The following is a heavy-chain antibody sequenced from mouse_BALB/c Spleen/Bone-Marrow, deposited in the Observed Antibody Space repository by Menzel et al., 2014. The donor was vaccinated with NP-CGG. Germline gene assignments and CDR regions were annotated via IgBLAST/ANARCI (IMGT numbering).Heavy chain of an antibody. V-gene: IGHV2-9*02. J-gene: IGHJ1*01. D-gene: IGHD4-1*01. CDR3: ARVTGTDWYFDV. CDR2: IWAGGST. CDR1: GFSLTSYG. Sequence: VKVEESGPGLVAPSQRLSIPCTVSGFSLTSYGLHWVRQPPGKGLEWLGVIWAGGSTNYNSALMSRLSISKDNSKSQVFLKMNSLQTDDTAMYYCARVTGTDWYFDVWGAGTTVTVSS.